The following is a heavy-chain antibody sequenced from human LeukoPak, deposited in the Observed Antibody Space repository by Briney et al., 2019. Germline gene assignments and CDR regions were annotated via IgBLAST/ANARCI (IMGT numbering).Heavy chain of an antibody. J-gene: IGHJ4*02. CDR2: FVGSGATT. CDR3: AKWGDYDILTGYYDSDY. V-gene: IGHV3-23*01. D-gene: IGHD3-9*01. Sequence: GGSLRLSWVASGFTFSNYAMSGVRQAPGKGLEWSPAFVGSGATTYYADSVKGRFTISRDNSKNTLFLQMNSLRAEDTAVYYCAKWGDYDILTGYYDSDYWGQGTLVTVSS. CDR1: GFTFSNYA.